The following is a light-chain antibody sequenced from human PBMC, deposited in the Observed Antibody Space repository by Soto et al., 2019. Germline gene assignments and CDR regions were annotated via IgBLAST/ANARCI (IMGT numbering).Light chain of an antibody. Sequence: QSALTQPASVSGSPGQSITISCTGTSSDVGGYNYVSWYQQHPGKAPKLMIYDVSNRPSGVSNRFSGSKSGNTASLTISGLQAEDEADYYWRSYTSSSTVFGTGXKVTVL. CDR2: DVS. J-gene: IGLJ1*01. V-gene: IGLV2-14*01. CDR1: SSDVGGYNY. CDR3: RSYTSSSTV.